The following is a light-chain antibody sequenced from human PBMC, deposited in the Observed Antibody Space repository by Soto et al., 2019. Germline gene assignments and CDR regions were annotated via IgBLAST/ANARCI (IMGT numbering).Light chain of an antibody. CDR1: ENIYTN. J-gene: IGKJ5*01. CDR3: QQRNVWPPVT. Sequence: EIVMTQSPATLSVSPGERATLSCRASENIYTNLAWYQQKPGQAPRLLFYGASTRATGIPDRFSGSGSGTDFTLTISSLEPEDSAVYYCQQRNVWPPVTFGQGTRLEIK. V-gene: IGKV3D-15*01. CDR2: GAS.